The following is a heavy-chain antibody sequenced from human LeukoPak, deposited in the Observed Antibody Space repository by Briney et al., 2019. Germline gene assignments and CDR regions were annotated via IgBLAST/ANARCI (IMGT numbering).Heavy chain of an antibody. D-gene: IGHD6-19*01. CDR3: ATTYNSGWYHVY. V-gene: IGHV1-2*02. J-gene: IGHJ4*02. Sequence: GASVKVSCKASGYTFTGYYMHWVRQAPGQGLEWMGWINPNSGDTSYTQKFQGRVTMTRDTSITTAYMELSRLRSDDTAVYYCATTYNSGWYHVYWGQGTLVTVSS. CDR2: INPNSGDT. CDR1: GYTFTGYY.